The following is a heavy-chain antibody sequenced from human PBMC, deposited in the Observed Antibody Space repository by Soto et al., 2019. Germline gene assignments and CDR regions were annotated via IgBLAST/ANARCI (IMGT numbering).Heavy chain of an antibody. J-gene: IGHJ1*01. D-gene: IGHD4-17*01. V-gene: IGHV3-33*01. CDR2: IWNEGSNK. CDR3: AREGYYGDYFSY. Sequence: QVQLVESGGGVVQPGRSLRLSCAASGFTFSSYGMHWVRQAPGKGLEWVAVIWNEGSNKYYADSVQGRFTISRDNSKNTRYLQLNSLRAEDTAVYDCAREGYYGDYFSYWGHGNRVTFSS. CDR1: GFTFSSYG.